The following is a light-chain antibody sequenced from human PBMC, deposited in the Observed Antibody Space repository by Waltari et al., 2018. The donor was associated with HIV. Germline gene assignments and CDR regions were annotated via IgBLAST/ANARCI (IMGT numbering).Light chain of an antibody. CDR3: HQDSNYLGS. J-gene: IGKJ1*01. CDR2: QAT. CDR1: QNVGAW. Sequence: DIHISQFPPTLTASVGDRVKITCRASQNVGAWVAWYQQKAGEAPKLLIFQATNVEGGVPSRFSGSASGTGFTLTLDSLHPDETGSYYWHQDSNYLGSFGRGTKVEVK. V-gene: IGKV1-5*03.